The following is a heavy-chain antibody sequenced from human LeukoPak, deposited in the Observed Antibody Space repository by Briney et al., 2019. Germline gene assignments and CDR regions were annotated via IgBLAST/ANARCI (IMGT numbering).Heavy chain of an antibody. J-gene: IGHJ5*02. CDR3: ASSPAYSSSWYEIDT. D-gene: IGHD6-13*01. CDR2: IGTAGDT. V-gene: IGHV3-13*01. Sequence: GGSLRLSCAASGVIFSNYDMHWVRQAAGKGLEWVSGIGTAGDTYYPGSVKGRFTISRENAKNSLYLHMNSLSAGDTAMYYCASSPAYSSSWYEIDTWGQGTLVTVSS. CDR1: GVIFSNYD.